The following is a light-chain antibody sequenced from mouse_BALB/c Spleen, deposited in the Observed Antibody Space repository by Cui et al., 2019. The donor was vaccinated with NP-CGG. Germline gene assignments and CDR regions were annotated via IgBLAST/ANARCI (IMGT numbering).Light chain of an antibody. CDR2: GTN. CDR3: ALWYSNHWV. Sequence: QAVLTQELALTPYPGETVTLTCRSSTGTVTTSNYANWVQEKPDHLFTGLIGGTNNRAPGVPARFSGSLIGDKAALTITGAQTEDEAIYFCALWYSNHWVFGGGTKLTVL. V-gene: IGLV1*01. CDR1: TGTVTTSNY. J-gene: IGLJ1*01.